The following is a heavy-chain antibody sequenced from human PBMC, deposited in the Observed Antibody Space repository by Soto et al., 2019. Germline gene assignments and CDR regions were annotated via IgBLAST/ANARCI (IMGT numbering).Heavy chain of an antibody. J-gene: IGHJ6*02. Sequence: GGSLRLSCAASGFTFSSYSMNWVRQAPGEGLEWVSSISSSSSYIYYADSVKGRFTISRDNAKNSLYLQMNSLRAEDTAVYYCARDEYDFWSGYPTPTYYYYGMDVWGQGTTVTVSS. CDR2: ISSSSSYI. V-gene: IGHV3-21*01. CDR3: ARDEYDFWSGYPTPTYYYYGMDV. CDR1: GFTFSSYS. D-gene: IGHD3-3*01.